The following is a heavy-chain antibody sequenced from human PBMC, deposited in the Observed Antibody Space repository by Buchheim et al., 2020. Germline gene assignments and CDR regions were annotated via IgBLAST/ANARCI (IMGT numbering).Heavy chain of an antibody. CDR2: ISSSGSTI. CDR1: GFTFSSYE. Sequence: EVQLVESGGGLVQPGGSLRLSCAASGFTFSSYEMNWVRQAPGKGLEWVSYISSSGSTIYYADSVKGRFTISSDNAQNSLYLQMNSLRAEDTAVYYCARYYYDSSGYYPLDYWGQGTL. CDR3: ARYYYDSSGYYPLDY. V-gene: IGHV3-48*03. D-gene: IGHD3-22*01. J-gene: IGHJ4*02.